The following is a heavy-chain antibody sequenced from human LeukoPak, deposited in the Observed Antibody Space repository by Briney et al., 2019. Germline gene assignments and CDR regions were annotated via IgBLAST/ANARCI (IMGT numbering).Heavy chain of an antibody. D-gene: IGHD3-16*01. Sequence: SETLSLTCTVSGGSISSGDYYWSRTRQPPGKGLEWIGYIYYSGSTYYNPSLKSRVTISVDTSKSQFSLKLSSVTAADTAVYYCARFNPVGGQLFDYWGQGTLVTVSS. CDR2: IYYSGST. V-gene: IGHV4-30-4*08. CDR1: GGSISSGDYY. CDR3: ARFNPVGGQLFDY. J-gene: IGHJ4*02.